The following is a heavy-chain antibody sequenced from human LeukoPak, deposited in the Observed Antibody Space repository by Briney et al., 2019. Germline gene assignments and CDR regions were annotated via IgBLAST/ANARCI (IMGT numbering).Heavy chain of an antibody. J-gene: IGHJ4*02. CDR2: IRSSGSTT. Sequence: GGSLRLSCAASGFTFSSYAMSWVRQDQGRGLEWLSAIRSSGSTTYYADSVKGRFPICRDNSKNTLYLQMNSLRAEDTAVYYCAEKKNFYFDYWGQGTLVTVSS. V-gene: IGHV3-23*01. D-gene: IGHD1-7*01. CDR1: GFTFSSYA. CDR3: AEKKNFYFDY.